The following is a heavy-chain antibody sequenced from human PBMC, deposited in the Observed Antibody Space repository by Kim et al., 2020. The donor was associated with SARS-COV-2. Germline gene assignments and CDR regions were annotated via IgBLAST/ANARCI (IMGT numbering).Heavy chain of an antibody. CDR2: ISSSSSYI. D-gene: IGHD2-15*01. CDR3: ARDMGECSGGSYYVDY. V-gene: IGHV3-21*01. J-gene: IGHJ4*02. Sequence: GGSLRLSCAASGFTFSSYSMNWVRQAPGKGLEWVSSISSSSSYIYYADSVKGRFTISRDNAKNSLYLQMNSLRAEDTAVYYCARDMGECSGGSYYVDYWGQGTLVTVSS. CDR1: GFTFSSYS.